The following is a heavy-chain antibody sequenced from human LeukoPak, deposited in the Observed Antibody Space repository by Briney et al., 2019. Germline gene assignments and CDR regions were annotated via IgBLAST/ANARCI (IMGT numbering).Heavy chain of an antibody. V-gene: IGHV5-51*01. D-gene: IGHD2-2*01. J-gene: IGHJ3*02. CDR2: IYPGDSDT. Sequence: GESLKISCKGSGYSFTSYWIGWVRQMPGKGLEWMGIIYPGDSDTRYSPSFQGQVTISADKSISTAYLQWSSLKASDTAMYYCARGIVVVPAARHDAFDIWGQGTMVTVSS. CDR3: ARGIVVVPAARHDAFDI. CDR1: GYSFTSYW.